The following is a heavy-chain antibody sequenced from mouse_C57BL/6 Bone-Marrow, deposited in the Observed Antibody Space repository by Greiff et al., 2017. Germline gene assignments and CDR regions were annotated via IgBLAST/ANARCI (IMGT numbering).Heavy chain of an antibody. CDR3: AREGDYGSSLGYAMDY. CDR1: GYAFTNYL. V-gene: IGHV1-54*01. J-gene: IGHJ4*01. Sequence: QVQLQQSGAELVRPGTSVKVSCKASGYAFTNYLIEWVKQRPGQGLEWIGVINPGSGGTNYNEKFKGKATLTADKSSSTAYMQLSSLTSEDSAVYCCAREGDYGSSLGYAMDYWGQGTSVTVSS. D-gene: IGHD1-1*01. CDR2: INPGSGGT.